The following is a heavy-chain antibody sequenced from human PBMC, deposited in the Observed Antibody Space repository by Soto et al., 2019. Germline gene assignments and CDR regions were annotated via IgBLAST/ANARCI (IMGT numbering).Heavy chain of an antibody. D-gene: IGHD2-2*01. CDR2: ISSSSSYI. CDR3: ARELNIVVVPAASDHDAFDI. V-gene: IGHV3-21*01. CDR1: GFTFSSYS. Sequence: GGSLRLSCAASGFTFSSYSMNWVRQAPGKGLEWVSSISSSSSYIYYADSVKGRFTISRDNAKNSLYQQMNSLRAEDTAVYYCARELNIVVVPAASDHDAFDIWGQGTMVTVSS. J-gene: IGHJ3*02.